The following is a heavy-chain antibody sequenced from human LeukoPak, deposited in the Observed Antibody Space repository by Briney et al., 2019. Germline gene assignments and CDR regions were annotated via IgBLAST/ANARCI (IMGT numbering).Heavy chain of an antibody. V-gene: IGHV3-7*01. CDR3: ARGWGEKGYCRGGTCNNPQFDY. CDR2: IKEDGREK. J-gene: IGHJ4*02. Sequence: QPGGSLRLSCEASGLRFSDYWMTWVRQAPGKGLEWVANIKEDGREKYYVDSVKGRFTLSKDNAKNSVYLQMNSLGAEDTAVYYCARGWGEKGYCRGGTCNNPQFDYWGQGILVTVSS. CDR1: GLRFSDYW. D-gene: IGHD2-15*01.